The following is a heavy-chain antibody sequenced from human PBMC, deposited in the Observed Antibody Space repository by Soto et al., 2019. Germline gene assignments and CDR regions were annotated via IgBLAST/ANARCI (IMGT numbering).Heavy chain of an antibody. D-gene: IGHD3-9*01. CDR3: AREVLYYDILTGYSSHYGMDV. J-gene: IGHJ6*02. CDR1: GGSISSGGYY. Sequence: QVQLQESGPGLVKPSQTLSLTCTVSGGSISSGGYYWSWIRQHPGKGLEWIGYIYYSGSTYYNPSPKSRVTISVDTSKNQSYLKLSCVTAADTAVYYCAREVLYYDILTGYSSHYGMDVWGQGTTVTVSS. CDR2: IYYSGST. V-gene: IGHV4-31*03.